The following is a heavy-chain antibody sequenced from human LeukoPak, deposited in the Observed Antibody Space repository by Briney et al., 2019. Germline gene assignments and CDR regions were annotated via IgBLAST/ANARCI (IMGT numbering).Heavy chain of an antibody. CDR2: IYHIGIT. J-gene: IGHJ3*02. D-gene: IGHD6-19*01. V-gene: IGHV4-4*02. CDR3: ARAYSSFAFDI. Sequence: PSETLSLTCAVSGGSISSSNWWSWVRQSPGKGLEWIGEIYHIGITNYNPSLKSRVTISVDKSKNQFSLKLSSVTAADTAVYYCARAYSSFAFDIWGQGTMVTVSS. CDR1: GGSISSSNW.